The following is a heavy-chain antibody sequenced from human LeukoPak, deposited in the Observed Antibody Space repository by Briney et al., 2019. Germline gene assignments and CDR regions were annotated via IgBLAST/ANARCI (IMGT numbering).Heavy chain of an antibody. CDR1: GYTFTGYY. V-gene: IGHV1-2*02. CDR3: ARDNRYRVGATTRLFDY. D-gene: IGHD1-26*01. Sequence: ASVKVSCKASGYTFTGYYMHWVRQAPGQGLEWMGWINPNSGGTNYAQKLQGRVTMTTDTSTSTAYMELRSLRSDDAAVYYCARDNRYRVGATTRLFDYWGQGTLVTVSS. CDR2: INPNSGGT. J-gene: IGHJ4*02.